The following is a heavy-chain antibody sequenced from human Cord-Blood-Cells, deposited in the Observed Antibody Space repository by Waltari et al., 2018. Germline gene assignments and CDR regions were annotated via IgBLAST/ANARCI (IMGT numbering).Heavy chain of an antibody. V-gene: IGHV1-2*02. D-gene: IGHD6-13*01. CDR3: ASLGDIAADAFDI. Sequence: QVQLVQSGAEVKKPGASVKVSCKASGYTFTGYYMHWVRQAPGQGLEWMGRINPNSGGTNYAQKVQGRVTMTRDTSISTAYMELSRLRSDDTAVYYCASLGDIAADAFDIWGQGTMVTVSS. CDR2: INPNSGGT. J-gene: IGHJ3*02. CDR1: GYTFTGYY.